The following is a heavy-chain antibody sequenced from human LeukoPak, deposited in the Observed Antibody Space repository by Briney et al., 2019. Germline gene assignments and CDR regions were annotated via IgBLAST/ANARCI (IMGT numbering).Heavy chain of an antibody. CDR2: ISRNGGST. Sequence: GGSLRLSCSASGFTFSSFAMHWVRQAPGKGLEYVAAISRNGGSTYYADSVKGRFTISRDNSKSTLYLQMSSLRAEDTAVYMCVKDLRSDFMGVLSRYLSYWGQGTLVTVSS. CDR3: VKDLRSDFMGVLSRYLSY. J-gene: IGHJ4*02. V-gene: IGHV3-64D*09. D-gene: IGHD2/OR15-2a*01. CDR1: GFTFSSFA.